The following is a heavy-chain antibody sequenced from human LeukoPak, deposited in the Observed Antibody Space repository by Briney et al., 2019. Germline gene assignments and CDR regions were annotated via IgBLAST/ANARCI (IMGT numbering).Heavy chain of an antibody. CDR1: GDSISSSGYF. J-gene: IGHJ4*02. V-gene: IGHV4-39*07. CDR2: IFYSGNT. D-gene: IGHD3-10*01. Sequence: PSETLSLTCTVSGDSISSSGYFWGWIRQPPGKGLEWIASIFYSGNTYYNPSLKSRVTISVDTSKNQFSLKLSSVIAADTAVYYCARVGKVWFGADYWGQGTLVTVSS. CDR3: ARVGKVWFGADY.